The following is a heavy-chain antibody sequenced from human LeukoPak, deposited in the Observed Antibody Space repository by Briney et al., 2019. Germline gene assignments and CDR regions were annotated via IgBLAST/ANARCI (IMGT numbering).Heavy chain of an antibody. CDR1: GGSISSYY. Sequence: SETLSLTCTVSGGSISSYYWSWIRQPAGKGLEWIGRIYTSGSTNYNPSLKSRVTISVDTSKNQFSLKLSSVTAADTAVYYCARHPYGGNARGPFDYWGQGTLVTVSS. CDR3: ARHPYGGNARGPFDY. D-gene: IGHD4-23*01. V-gene: IGHV4-4*07. J-gene: IGHJ4*02. CDR2: IYTSGST.